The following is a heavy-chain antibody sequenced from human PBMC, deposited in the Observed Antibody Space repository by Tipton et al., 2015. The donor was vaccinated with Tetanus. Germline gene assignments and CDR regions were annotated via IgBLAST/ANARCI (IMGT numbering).Heavy chain of an antibody. CDR1: GYTFTGYY. CDR2: IDPNSGGT. J-gene: IGHJ6*02. Sequence: QLVQSGAEVKKPGASVKVSCKASGYTFTGYYIYWVRQAPGQGLEWMGWIDPNSGGTVCAQKFQGRVTMTRDTSISTAYMELRSLRSDDTAVYYCARDRANFIYYGLDVWGPGTTVTVS. CDR3: ARDRANFIYYGLDV. V-gene: IGHV1-2*02. D-gene: IGHD2-8*01.